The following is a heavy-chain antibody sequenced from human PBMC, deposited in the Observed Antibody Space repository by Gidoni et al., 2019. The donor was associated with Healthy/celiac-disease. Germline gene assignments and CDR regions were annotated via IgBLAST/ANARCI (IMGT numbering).Heavy chain of an antibody. Sequence: VQLVESGEGLVQPGGSLRLSCAASGFSFSDHYMEWVGQAPGKGLELVGSIRNKDNSYTTEYAAAVKVRFTSSRDETKNSLYLQRNSPKAEEMAVYYGARIIWEAEAFDIWGQGTMVTVSS. V-gene: IGHV3-72*01. CDR3: ARIIWEAEAFDI. D-gene: IGHD1-26*01. CDR2: IRNKDNSYTT. J-gene: IGHJ3*02. CDR1: GFSFSDHY.